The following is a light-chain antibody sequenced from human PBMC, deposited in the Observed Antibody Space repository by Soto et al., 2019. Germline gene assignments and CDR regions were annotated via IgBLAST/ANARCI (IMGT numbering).Light chain of an antibody. V-gene: IGKV1-39*01. CDR3: QQSFVSPYT. CDR2: AAS. CDR1: QTVNSY. Sequence: DIQMTQSPSSLSAYVTDRVTITCRASQTVNSYLNWYQQKPGKAPKLLISAASTLQGGVPSRFSASGSGTEFTLTISSLQLEDFATYYCQQSFVSPYTFGQGTKLEI. J-gene: IGKJ2*01.